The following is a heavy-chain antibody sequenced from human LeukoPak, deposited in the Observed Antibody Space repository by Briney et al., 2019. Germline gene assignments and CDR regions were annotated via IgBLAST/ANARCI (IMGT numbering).Heavy chain of an antibody. CDR2: ISSSGSTI. J-gene: IGHJ3*02. Sequence: GGSLRLSCAASGFTFSDYYMSWIRQAPGKGLEWVSYISSSGSTIYYADSVKGRFTISRDNAKNSLYLQMNSLRAEDTALYYCAKGYYDSSGYYYNDAFDIWGQGTMVTVSS. D-gene: IGHD3-22*01. CDR3: AKGYYDSSGYYYNDAFDI. V-gene: IGHV3-11*01. CDR1: GFTFSDYY.